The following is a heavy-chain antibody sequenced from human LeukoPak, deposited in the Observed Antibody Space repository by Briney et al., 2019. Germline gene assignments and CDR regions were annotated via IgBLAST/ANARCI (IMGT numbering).Heavy chain of an antibody. V-gene: IGHV3-30-3*01. J-gene: IGHJ4*02. CDR3: ARDPQMYYDFWSGYFES. CDR1: GFTFSTFA. D-gene: IGHD3-3*01. CDR2: ISYDGSHE. Sequence: GGSLRLSCAASGFTFSTFAMHWVRQAPGKGLEWVTVISYDGSHEYYADSVKGRFTISRDNSKNTLFLQMNSLRTEDTAVYYCARDPQMYYDFWSGYFESWGQGTLVTVSS.